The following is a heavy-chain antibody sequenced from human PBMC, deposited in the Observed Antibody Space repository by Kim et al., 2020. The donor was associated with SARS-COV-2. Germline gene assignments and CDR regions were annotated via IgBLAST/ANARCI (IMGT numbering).Heavy chain of an antibody. V-gene: IGHV6-1*01. CDR1: GDSVSSNSAA. CDR3: ATNKDHYYGSGSYPRDPGAFDI. CDR2: TYYRSKWYN. J-gene: IGHJ3*02. D-gene: IGHD3-10*01. Sequence: SQTLSLTCAISGDSVSSNSAAWNWIRQSPSRGLEWLGRTYYRSKWYNDYAVSVKSRITINPDTSKNQFSLQLNSVTPEDTAVYYCATNKDHYYGSGSYPRDPGAFDIWGQGTMVTVSS.